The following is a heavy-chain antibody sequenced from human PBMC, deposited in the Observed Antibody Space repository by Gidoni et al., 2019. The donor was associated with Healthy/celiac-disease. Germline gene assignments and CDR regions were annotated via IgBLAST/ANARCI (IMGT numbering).Heavy chain of an antibody. CDR3: AREPRGYSDYYYYGMDV. D-gene: IGHD2-15*01. J-gene: IGHJ6*02. CDR1: GYTFTSYA. V-gene: IGHV1-3*01. Sequence: QVQLVQSGAEVKKPGASVKVSCKASGYTFTSYAMHWVRQAPGQRLEWMGWMNAGNGNTKYSQKFQGRVTITRDTSASTAYMELSSLRSEDTAVYYCAREPRGYSDYYYYGMDVWGQGTTVTVSS. CDR2: MNAGNGNT.